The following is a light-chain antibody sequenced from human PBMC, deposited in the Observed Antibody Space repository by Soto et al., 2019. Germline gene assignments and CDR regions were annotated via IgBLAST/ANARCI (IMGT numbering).Light chain of an antibody. CDR3: AAWDDILNGFYV. CDR2: YDD. V-gene: IGLV1-36*01. CDR1: SSNIGNNA. J-gene: IGLJ1*01. Sequence: QSVLTQPPSVSEAPRQRVTISCSGSSSNIGNNAVNWYQQLPGKAPKLLIYYDDLLPSGVSDRFSGSKSGTSASLAISGLQSEDESDYYCAAWDDILNGFYVFGTGTKLTVL.